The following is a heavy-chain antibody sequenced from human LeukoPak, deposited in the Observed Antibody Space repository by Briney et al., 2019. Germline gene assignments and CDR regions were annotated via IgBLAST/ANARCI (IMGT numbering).Heavy chain of an antibody. Sequence: PSETLSLTCTVSGGSISSNTYYWGWIRQPPGKGLEWIGSIYYSGSTYYNPSLKSRVTISIDTSKNQFSLKLSSVTAADTAVYYCASQYYYGSAYWGQGTMVTVSS. CDR2: IYYSGST. D-gene: IGHD3-10*01. CDR1: GGSISSNTYY. CDR3: ASQYYYGSAY. V-gene: IGHV4-39*01. J-gene: IGHJ3*01.